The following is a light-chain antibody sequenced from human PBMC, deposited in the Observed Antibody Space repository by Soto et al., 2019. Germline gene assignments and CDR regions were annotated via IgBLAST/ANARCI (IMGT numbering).Light chain of an antibody. J-gene: IGLJ3*02. CDR1: NIGSKN. CDR2: DDS. V-gene: IGLV3-21*02. CDR3: QVWDRNSDHKV. Sequence: SYELTQPPSVSVAPGQTARITCGGMNIGSKNLNWYQQQPGQAPVLVVQDDSDRPSGIPARFSGSNSGNTATLIVSRVEAGDEADSYCQVWDRNSDHKVFGGGTKLTVL.